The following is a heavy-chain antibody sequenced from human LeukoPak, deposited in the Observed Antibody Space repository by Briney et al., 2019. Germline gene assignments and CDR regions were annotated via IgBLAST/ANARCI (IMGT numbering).Heavy chain of an antibody. CDR3: ARGRY. CDR2: INHSGST. CDR1: GGSFSGYY. Sequence: SEILSLTCAVYGGSFSGYYWSWIRQPPGKGLEWIGEINHSGSTNYNPSLKSRVTISVDTSKNQFSLKLSSVTAADTAVYYCARGRYWGQGTLVTVSS. J-gene: IGHJ4*02. V-gene: IGHV4-34*01.